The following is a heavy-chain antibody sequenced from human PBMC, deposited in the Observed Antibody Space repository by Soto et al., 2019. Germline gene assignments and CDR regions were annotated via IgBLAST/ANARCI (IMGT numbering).Heavy chain of an antibody. D-gene: IGHD3-22*01. J-gene: IGHJ5*02. V-gene: IGHV1-18*04. Sequence: ASVKVSCKASGYTFTSYGIGWVRQAPGQGLEWMGWISAYNGNTNYAQKLQGRVTMTTDTSTSTAYMELRSLRFDDTAVYYCARDLAYDSSGFPVPWGQGTLVTVSS. CDR1: GYTFTSYG. CDR3: ARDLAYDSSGFPVP. CDR2: ISAYNGNT.